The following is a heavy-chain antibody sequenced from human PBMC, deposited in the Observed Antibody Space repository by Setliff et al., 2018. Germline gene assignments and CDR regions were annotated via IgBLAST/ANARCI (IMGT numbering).Heavy chain of an antibody. CDR3: ARGGGRIRQLGATGVHTFDI. D-gene: IGHD1-1*01. CDR1: GGSISSYY. Sequence: PSETLSLTCSVSGGSISSYYWSWIRQPPGKGLEWIGYIYTRGSTNYNPSLQSRVTISVDTAKKQFSLKLNSATAADTAIYYCARGGGRIRQLGATGVHTFDIWGQGTMVTVS. CDR2: IYTRGST. J-gene: IGHJ3*02. V-gene: IGHV4-4*08.